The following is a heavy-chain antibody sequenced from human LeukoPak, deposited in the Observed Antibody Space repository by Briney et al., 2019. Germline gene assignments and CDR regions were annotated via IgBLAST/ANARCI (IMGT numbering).Heavy chain of an antibody. J-gene: IGHJ3*02. CDR3: AKDTGSPADAITMEDNAFDI. D-gene: IGHD3-3*01. CDR1: GFTFDDYA. V-gene: IGHV3-9*01. CDR2: ISWNSGSI. Sequence: QSGGSLRLSCAASGFTFDDYAMHWVRQAPGKGLEWVSGISWNSGSIGYADSVKGRFTISRDNAKNSLYLQMESLRAEDTAVYYCAKDTGSPADAITMEDNAFDIWGQGTMVTVSS.